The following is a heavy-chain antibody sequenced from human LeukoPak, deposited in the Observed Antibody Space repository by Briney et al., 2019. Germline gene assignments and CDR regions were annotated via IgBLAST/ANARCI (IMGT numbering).Heavy chain of an antibody. J-gene: IGHJ4*02. CDR3: AREPRTGRGYYFDY. Sequence: SDTLSLTCTVSGVSISSYYWSWIRQPAGKGLEWIGRIYTSGSTNYNPSLKSRVTMSVDTSKNQFSLKLSSVTAADTAVYYCAREPRTGRGYYFDYWGQGTLVTVSS. CDR1: GVSISSYY. CDR2: IYTSGST. V-gene: IGHV4-4*07. D-gene: IGHD3/OR15-3a*01.